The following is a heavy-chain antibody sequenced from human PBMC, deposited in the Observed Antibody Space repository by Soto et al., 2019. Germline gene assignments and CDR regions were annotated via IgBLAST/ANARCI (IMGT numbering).Heavy chain of an antibody. Sequence: GASVKGSCKASGYTFTSYALHWVRQAPGQQGQRLEWLGRITAGNGKTTYSQKFQDRVTITRDAFATTAYMELSRLTSEDTAVYYCAKGVVVATTYFQHWGQGTLVTVSS. CDR1: GYTFTSYA. J-gene: IGHJ1*01. D-gene: IGHD2-15*01. V-gene: IGHV1-3*01. CDR2: ITAGNGKT. CDR3: AKGVVVATTYFQH.